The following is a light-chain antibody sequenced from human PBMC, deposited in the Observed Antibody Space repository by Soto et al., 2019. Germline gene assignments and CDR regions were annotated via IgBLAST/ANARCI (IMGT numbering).Light chain of an antibody. J-gene: IGKJ1*01. CDR2: ATD. CDR3: QQSYNTPQT. CDR1: QTITNY. Sequence: IQMTQSPSSLSASVGDIVTITCLASQTITNYLNWYQQQSGKAPKLLIYATDTLQSGVPSRFSGSGSGTDYTLTISSLQPEDFATYYCQQSYNTPQTFGQGTKVDIK. V-gene: IGKV1-39*01.